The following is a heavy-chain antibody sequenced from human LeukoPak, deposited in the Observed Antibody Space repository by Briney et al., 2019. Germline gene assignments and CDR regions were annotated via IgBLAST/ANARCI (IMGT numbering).Heavy chain of an antibody. CDR2: MNPNSGNT. CDR3: ARRSRYSSGWSSKDWFDP. V-gene: IGHV1-8*01. D-gene: IGHD6-19*01. J-gene: IGHJ5*02. CDR1: GYTFTSYD. Sequence: ASVKVSCKASGYTFTSYDINWVRQATGQGLEWMGWMNPNSGNTGYAQKFQGRVTMTRNTSISTAYMELSSLRSEDTAVYYCARRSRYSSGWSSKDWFDPWGQGTLVTVSS.